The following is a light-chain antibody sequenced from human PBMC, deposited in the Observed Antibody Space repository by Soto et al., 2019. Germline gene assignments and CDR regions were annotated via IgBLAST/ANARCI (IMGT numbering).Light chain of an antibody. CDR2: DAS. CDR3: QQYDNLHLA. J-gene: IGKJ4*01. Sequence: DIQMPQSPSSLSASVGDRVTITCQASQDISNYLNWYQQKPGKAPKLLIYDASNLEKVVPSRFSGSGSGTDFKFSISSLQPEDIATYYCQQYDNLHLAFGGGTKVEIK. CDR1: QDISNY. V-gene: IGKV1-33*01.